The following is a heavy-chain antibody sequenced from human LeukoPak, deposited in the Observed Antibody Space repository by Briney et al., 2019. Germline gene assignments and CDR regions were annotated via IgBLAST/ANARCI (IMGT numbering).Heavy chain of an antibody. CDR1: GFTFSSDA. D-gene: IGHD4-11*01. Sequence: GGSLRLSCAASGFTFSSDAMSWVRQAPGKGLEWVSAISGSGGSTYYADSVKGRFTISRDNSKNTLYLQMNSLRAEDTAVYYWAKDRGDYRNYRPYYFDYWGQGTLVTVSS. V-gene: IGHV3-23*01. CDR2: ISGSGGST. J-gene: IGHJ4*02. CDR3: AKDRGDYRNYRPYYFDY.